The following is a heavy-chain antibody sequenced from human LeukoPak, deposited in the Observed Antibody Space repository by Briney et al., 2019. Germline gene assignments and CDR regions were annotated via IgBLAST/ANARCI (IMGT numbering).Heavy chain of an antibody. J-gene: IGHJ4*02. Sequence: GGSLRLSCAASGFTFSRFGMNWVRQAPGKGLEWVSYISSSSSTIYYADSVKGRFTISRDNAKNSLYLQMNSLRAEDTGVYYCAKDHYWSIDYWGRGTLVTVSS. D-gene: IGHD3-3*01. CDR2: ISSSSSTI. CDR1: GFTFSRFG. V-gene: IGHV3-48*01. CDR3: AKDHYWSIDY.